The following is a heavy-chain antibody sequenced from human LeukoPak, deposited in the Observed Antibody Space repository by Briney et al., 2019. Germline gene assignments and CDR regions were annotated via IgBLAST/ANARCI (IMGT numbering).Heavy chain of an antibody. V-gene: IGHV4-39*01. Sequence: SETLSLTCTVSGGSISSSSYYWGWIRQPPGKGLEWIGSIYYSGSTYYNPSLKSRVTISVDTSKNQFSLKLSSVTAADTAVYYCASLRGASYYCDSSGYLGYWGQGTLVTVSS. CDR3: ASLRGASYYCDSSGYLGY. D-gene: IGHD3-22*01. CDR2: IYYSGST. J-gene: IGHJ4*02. CDR1: GGSISSSSYY.